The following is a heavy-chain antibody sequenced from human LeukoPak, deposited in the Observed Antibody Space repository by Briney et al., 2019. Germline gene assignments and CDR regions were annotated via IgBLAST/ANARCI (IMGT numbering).Heavy chain of an antibody. Sequence: PGGSLRLSCAASGFAVSSDYMGWIRQAPGKGLEWVSYITSNGKSVYYAASVKGRFTISRDNAKNSLYLQVNSLTAEDTAVYYCARAGVDTSGYYYQGFDYWGQGTLVTVSS. D-gene: IGHD3-3*01. J-gene: IGHJ4*02. CDR1: GFAVSSDY. CDR3: ARAGVDTSGYYYQGFDY. V-gene: IGHV3-11*04. CDR2: ITSNGKSV.